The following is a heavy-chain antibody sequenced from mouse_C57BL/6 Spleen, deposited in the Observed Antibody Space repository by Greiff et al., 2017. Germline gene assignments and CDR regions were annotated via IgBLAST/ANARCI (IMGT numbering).Heavy chain of an antibody. V-gene: IGHV3-6*01. CDR3: ASRNYDYGLDY. J-gene: IGHJ2*01. D-gene: IGHD2-4*01. CDR2: ISYDGSN. CDR1: GYSITSGYY. Sequence: ESGPGLVKPSQSLSLTCSVTGYSITSGYYWNWIRQFPGNKLEWMGYISYDGSNNYNPSLKNRISITRDTSKNQFFLKLNSVTTEDTATYYCASRNYDYGLDYWGQGTTLTVSS.